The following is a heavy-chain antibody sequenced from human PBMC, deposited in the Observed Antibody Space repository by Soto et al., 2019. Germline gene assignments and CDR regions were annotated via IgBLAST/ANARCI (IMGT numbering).Heavy chain of an antibody. CDR1: GYTFTSYG. Sequence: ASVKVSCKASGYTFTSYGISWVRQAPGQGLEWMGWISAYNGNTNYAQKLQGRVTMTTDTSTSTAYMELRSLRSDDTAAYYCARVGYCSSTSCHGNWFDPWGQGTLVTVSS. CDR3: ARVGYCSSTSCHGNWFDP. D-gene: IGHD2-2*01. J-gene: IGHJ5*02. V-gene: IGHV1-18*01. CDR2: ISAYNGNT.